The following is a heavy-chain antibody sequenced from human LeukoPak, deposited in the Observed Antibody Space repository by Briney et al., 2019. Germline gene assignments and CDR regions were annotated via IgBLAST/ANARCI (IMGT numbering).Heavy chain of an antibody. D-gene: IGHD3-10*01. Sequence: PGGSLRLSCAASGFTVSSNYMSWVRQAPGKGLEWVSVIYSGGSTYYADSVKGRFTISRDNSKNTLYLQMNSLRADDTAVYYCARLYGSGSYYNSYFDYWGQGTLVTVSS. CDR2: IYSGGST. CDR3: ARLYGSGSYYNSYFDY. CDR1: GFTVSSNY. J-gene: IGHJ4*02. V-gene: IGHV3-53*01.